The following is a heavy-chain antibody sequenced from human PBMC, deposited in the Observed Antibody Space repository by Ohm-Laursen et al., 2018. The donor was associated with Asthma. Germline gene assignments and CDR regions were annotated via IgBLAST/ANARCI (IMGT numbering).Heavy chain of an antibody. V-gene: IGHV3-30-3*01. J-gene: IGHJ4*02. Sequence: SLRLSCSASGFTFRSYAMHWVRQAPATGLEWVAVGGSYYDGGLKYYADSVNGRFTVSRDDSKNTLYLQMNSLRPDDTAVYYCARDVMEWYLPAFDFWGQGTLVTVSS. CDR2: GGSYYDGGLK. D-gene: IGHD3-3*01. CDR3: ARDVMEWYLPAFDF. CDR1: GFTFRSYA.